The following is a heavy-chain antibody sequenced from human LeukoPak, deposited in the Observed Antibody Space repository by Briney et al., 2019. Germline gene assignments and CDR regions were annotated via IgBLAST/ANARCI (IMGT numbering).Heavy chain of an antibody. CDR2: ISTYNGNT. CDR1: GYTFSSYG. CDR3: ARDRPFDY. Sequence: AASVRVSCKASGYTFSSYGISWVRQAPGQGLEWMGWISTYNGNTKYAQNLQDKVTLTTDTSTSTAYMELRSLRSDDTAVYYCARDRPFDYWGQGTLVTVSS. J-gene: IGHJ4*02. V-gene: IGHV1-18*01.